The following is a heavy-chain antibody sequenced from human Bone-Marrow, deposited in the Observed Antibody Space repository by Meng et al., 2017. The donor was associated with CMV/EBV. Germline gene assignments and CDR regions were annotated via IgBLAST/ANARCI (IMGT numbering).Heavy chain of an antibody. V-gene: IGHV4-59*01. J-gene: IGHJ5*02. CDR3: AREEGYGDYRYNWFDP. D-gene: IGHD4-17*01. CDR2: IYDKGST. CDR1: GASISSYY. Sequence: GPLRLSCTVSGASISSYYWSWIRQPPGKGPEWIGHIYDKGSTNHNPSLKSRVTISVDTSKNHFSLKLTSVTAADTAVYYCAREEGYGDYRYNWFDPWGQGSLVTVSS.